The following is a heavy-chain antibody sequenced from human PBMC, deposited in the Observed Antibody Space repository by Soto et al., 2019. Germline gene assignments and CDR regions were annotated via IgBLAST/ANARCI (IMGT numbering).Heavy chain of an antibody. CDR2: TNPNGNT. CDR3: ARWGQLIGGDYEGNWFDP. Sequence: QVQLQQWGAGLLKPSGTLSLTCAVYRGSFSGYHWSWIRQPPGKGLEWIGETNPNGNTNYNPSLKSRVTISIDTSKNQFSLRLISVTAADTAVYYCARWGQLIGGDYEGNWFDPWGQGTLVTVSS. J-gene: IGHJ5*01. CDR1: RGSFSGYH. D-gene: IGHD4-17*01. V-gene: IGHV4-34*01.